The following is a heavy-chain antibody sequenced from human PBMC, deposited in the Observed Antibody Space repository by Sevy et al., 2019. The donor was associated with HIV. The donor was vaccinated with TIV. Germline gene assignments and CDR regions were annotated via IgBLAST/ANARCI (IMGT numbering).Heavy chain of an antibody. Sequence: SETLSLTCTVSGGSINSDHWNWIRQPPGKGLEWIGYVYYIGGTNYNPSLKNRVTISVDRIKKQFSVRLTSVTAADTAVYYGARRNDFAIWGQGTMVTVSS. V-gene: IGHV4-59*08. CDR1: GGSINSDH. J-gene: IGHJ3*02. CDR3: ARRNDFAI. CDR2: VYYIGGT.